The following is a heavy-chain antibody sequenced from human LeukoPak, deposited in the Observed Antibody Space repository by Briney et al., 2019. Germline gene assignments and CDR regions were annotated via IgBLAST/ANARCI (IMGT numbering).Heavy chain of an antibody. CDR1: GGTFSSYA. CDR2: IIPILGIA. Sequence: VASVKVSCKASGGTFSSYAISWVRQAPGQGLEWMGRIIPILGIANYAQKFQGRVTITADKSTSTAYMELSSLRSEDTAVYYCASSRKGGSGGDYWGQGTLVTVSS. D-gene: IGHD3-16*01. CDR3: ASSRKGGSGGDY. V-gene: IGHV1-69*04. J-gene: IGHJ4*02.